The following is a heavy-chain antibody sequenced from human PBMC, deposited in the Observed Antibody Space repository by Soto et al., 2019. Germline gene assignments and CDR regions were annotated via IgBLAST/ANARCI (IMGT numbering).Heavy chain of an antibody. V-gene: IGHV1-69*06. Sequence: QVQLVQSGAEVKKPGSSVKVSCKASGGTFSSYAISWVRQAPGQGLGWMGGIIPTFGTANYAQKFQGRVTITAEKATSTAYMELRSLRSEGTAVYYCAREEYYYDSSGYHGWFEPWGQGTLVTVSS. J-gene: IGHJ5*02. CDR3: AREEYYYDSSGYHGWFEP. D-gene: IGHD3-22*01. CDR1: GGTFSSYA. CDR2: IIPTFGTA.